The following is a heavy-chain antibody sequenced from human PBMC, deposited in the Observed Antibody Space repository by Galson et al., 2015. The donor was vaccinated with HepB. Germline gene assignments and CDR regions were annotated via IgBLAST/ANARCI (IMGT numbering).Heavy chain of an antibody. J-gene: IGHJ6*03. CDR1: GFTVSSNY. CDR2: IWYDGSKK. CDR3: ARDNYDGVPADYYYMDV. D-gene: IGHD2-2*01. V-gene: IGHV3-33*08. Sequence: SLRLSCAASGFTVSSNYMNWVRQAPGEGLEWVAVIWYDGSKKYYADSVKGRFTISRDNSKNTLYLQMNSLRAEDTAVYYCARDNYDGVPADYYYMDVWGKGTTVTVSS.